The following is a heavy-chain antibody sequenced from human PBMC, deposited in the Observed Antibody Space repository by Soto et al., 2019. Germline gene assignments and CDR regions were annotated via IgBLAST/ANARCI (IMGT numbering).Heavy chain of an antibody. J-gene: IGHJ6*02. Sequence: EVQLLESGGGLVQPGGSLRLSCAASGFTFSSYAMSWVRQAPGKGLELVSAISGSGANTYYADSVKGRFTISRDNSKNTLYLQMNSLRAEDTAVYYCAKTQSAPYGSGMYGMDVWGQGTTVTVSS. CDR2: ISGSGANT. D-gene: IGHD6-19*01. V-gene: IGHV3-23*01. CDR1: GFTFSSYA. CDR3: AKTQSAPYGSGMYGMDV.